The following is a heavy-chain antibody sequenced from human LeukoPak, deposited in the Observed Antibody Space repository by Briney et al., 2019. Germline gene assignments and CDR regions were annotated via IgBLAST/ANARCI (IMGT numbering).Heavy chain of an antibody. D-gene: IGHD6-13*01. CDR2: IYYSGST. CDR3: ARGGGSSSWTYNWFDP. CDR1: GGSISSYY. Sequence: SETLSLTCTASGGSISSYYWSWIRQPPGKGLEWIGYIYYSGSTNYSPSLKSRVTISVDTSKNQFSLKLSSVTAADTAVYYCARGGGSSSWTYNWFDPWGQGTLVTVSS. J-gene: IGHJ5*02. V-gene: IGHV4-59*01.